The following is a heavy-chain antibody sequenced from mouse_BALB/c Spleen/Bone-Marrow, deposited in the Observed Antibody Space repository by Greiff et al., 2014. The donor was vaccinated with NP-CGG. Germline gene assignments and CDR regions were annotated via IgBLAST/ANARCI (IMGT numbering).Heavy chain of an antibody. CDR2: IDPANGNT. CDR3: ARGYYDYDLDY. Sequence: EVNVVESGAELVKPGASVKLSCTASGFSIKDTYMHWVKQRPEQGLEWIGRIDPANGNTKYDPKFQGKATITADTSSNTAYLQLSSLTSEDTAVYYCARGYYDYDLDYWGQGTTLTVSS. V-gene: IGHV14-3*02. D-gene: IGHD2-4*01. J-gene: IGHJ2*01. CDR1: GFSIKDTY.